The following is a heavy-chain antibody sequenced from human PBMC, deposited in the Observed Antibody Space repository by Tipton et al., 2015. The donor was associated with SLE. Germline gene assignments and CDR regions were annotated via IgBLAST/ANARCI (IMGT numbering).Heavy chain of an antibody. CDR2: INHTGST. Sequence: TLSLTCAVYGGSLSGYYWSWARQPPGKGLEWIGEINHTGSTNYNPSLKSRVTISVDTSKKQFSLRLSSVTAADTAVYYCARALDFYDYWSGYRAFYFDYWGRGTLVTVSS. D-gene: IGHD3-3*01. CDR3: ARALDFYDYWSGYRAFYFDY. V-gene: IGHV4-34*01. CDR1: GGSLSGYY. J-gene: IGHJ4*02.